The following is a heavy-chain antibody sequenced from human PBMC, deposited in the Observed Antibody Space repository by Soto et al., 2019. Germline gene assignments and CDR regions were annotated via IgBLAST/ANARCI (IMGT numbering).Heavy chain of an antibody. CDR3: ARDRAGIAAAGLPPYGMDV. CDR2: IYYSGST. J-gene: IGHJ6*02. CDR1: GGSISSYY. V-gene: IGHV4-59*12. D-gene: IGHD6-13*01. Sequence: SETLSLTCTVSGGSISSYYWSWIRQPPGKGLEWIGYIYYSGSTNYNPSLKSRVTISVDTSKNQFSLKLSSVTAADTAVYYCARDRAGIAAAGLPPYGMDVWGQGTTVTVSS.